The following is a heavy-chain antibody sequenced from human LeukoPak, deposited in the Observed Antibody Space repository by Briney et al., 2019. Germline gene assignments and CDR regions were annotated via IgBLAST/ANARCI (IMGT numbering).Heavy chain of an antibody. CDR1: GYTFIGYY. CDR3: ARDWSMTTLDY. CDR2: INPNSGGT. V-gene: IGHV1-2*06. Sequence: ASVKVSCKASGYTFIGYYMHWARQAPGQGLEWMGRINPNSGGTDYAQKFQGRVTMTRDSSISIAYLEFSSLRSDDTAVYYCARDWSMTTLDYWGQGTLVTVSS. J-gene: IGHJ4*02. D-gene: IGHD4-17*01.